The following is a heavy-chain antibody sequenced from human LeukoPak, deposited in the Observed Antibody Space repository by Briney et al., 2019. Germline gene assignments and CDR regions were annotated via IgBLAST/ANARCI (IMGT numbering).Heavy chain of an antibody. V-gene: IGHV3-21*01. CDR2: ISSSRAYV. CDR1: GFTFSSYS. D-gene: IGHD2-2*01. CDR3: ARGRGYCSSTSCQNWFDP. J-gene: IGHJ5*02. Sequence: SGGSLRLSCAASGFTFSSYSMNWVRQAPGKGLEWVSSISSSRAYVYYADSVKGRFTISRDNAKNSLYLQMNSLRAEDTAVYYCARGRGYCSSTSCQNWFDPWGQGTLVTVSS.